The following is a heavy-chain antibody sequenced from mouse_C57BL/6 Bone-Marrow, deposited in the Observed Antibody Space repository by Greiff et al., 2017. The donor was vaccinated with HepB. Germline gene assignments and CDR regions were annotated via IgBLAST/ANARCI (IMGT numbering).Heavy chain of an antibody. CDR1: GYSITSDY. J-gene: IGHJ2*01. Sequence: EVKLMESGPGLAKPSQTLSLTCSVTGYSITSDYWNWIRKVPGNKLEFMGYISYSGSTYSNPSLKSRISISRDTSKNQYYLQLNSVTTEDTATYYCARGGPYWDFDYWGHGATRTVSS. V-gene: IGHV3-8*01. D-gene: IGHD1-1*01. CDR2: ISYSGST. CDR3: ARGGPYWDFDY.